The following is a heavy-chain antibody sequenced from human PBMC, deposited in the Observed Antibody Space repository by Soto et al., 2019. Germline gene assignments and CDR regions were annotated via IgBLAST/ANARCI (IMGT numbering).Heavy chain of an antibody. Sequence: QVQLQESGPGLVKPSQTLSLTCTVSGGSISSGGYYWSWIRQHPGKGLEWIGYIYYSGSTYYNPSLKSRVTISVDTSKNQFSLKLSSVTAADTAVYYCARDFLRTGYPWSGGAFDIWGQGTMVTVSS. CDR1: GGSISSGGYY. CDR3: ARDFLRTGYPWSGGAFDI. V-gene: IGHV4-31*03. D-gene: IGHD2-8*02. CDR2: IYYSGST. J-gene: IGHJ3*02.